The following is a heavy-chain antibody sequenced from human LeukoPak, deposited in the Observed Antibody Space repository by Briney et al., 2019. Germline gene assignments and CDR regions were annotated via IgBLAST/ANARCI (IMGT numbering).Heavy chain of an antibody. CDR3: AGGVGSAKESN. CDR1: GGSISGYY. Sequence: PSETLSLTCTVSGGSISGYYWSWIRQPPGKGLEWIGYISYSGSTNYNPSLKSRVTISVDTSKNQLSLKLSSVTAADTAVYYCAGGVGSAKESNWGQGTLVTVSS. D-gene: IGHD3-10*01. CDR2: ISYSGST. V-gene: IGHV4-59*01. J-gene: IGHJ4*02.